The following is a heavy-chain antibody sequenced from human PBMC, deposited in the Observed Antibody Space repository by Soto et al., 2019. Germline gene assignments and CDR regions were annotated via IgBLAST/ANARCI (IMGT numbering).Heavy chain of an antibody. D-gene: IGHD3-3*01. Sequence: GSGPTLVNPTETLTLTCTVSGFSLSNARMGVSWIRQPPGKALEWLAHIFSNDEKSYSTSLKSRLTISKDTSKSQVVLTMTNTDPVDTATYYCARLIRDPKRFLEWFAVSGPPPEDWFDPWGQGTLVTVSS. CDR3: ARLIRDPKRFLEWFAVSGPPPEDWFDP. J-gene: IGHJ5*02. V-gene: IGHV2-26*01. CDR1: GFSLSNARMG. CDR2: IFSNDEK.